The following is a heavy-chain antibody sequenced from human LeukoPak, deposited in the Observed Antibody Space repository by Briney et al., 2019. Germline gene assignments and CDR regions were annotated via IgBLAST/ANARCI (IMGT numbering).Heavy chain of an antibody. V-gene: IGHV1-69*13. CDR1: GGTFSGYA. J-gene: IGHJ4*02. Sequence: APVKVSCKASGGTFSGYAISWVRQAPGQGLEWMGGIIPIFGTANYARKFQGRVTITADESTSTAYMELSSLRSEDTAVYYCASNAGGTNGEFDYWGQGTLVTVSS. D-gene: IGHD1-14*01. CDR2: IIPIFGTA. CDR3: ASNAGGTNGEFDY.